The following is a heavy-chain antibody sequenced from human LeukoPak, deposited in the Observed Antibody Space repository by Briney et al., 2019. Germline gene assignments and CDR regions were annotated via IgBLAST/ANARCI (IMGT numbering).Heavy chain of an antibody. CDR2: ISGRGGST. CDR1: GFTFSSYA. D-gene: IGHD3-10*01. CDR3: ARDEHGSGSYYNFDY. V-gene: IGHV3-23*01. Sequence: GGSLRLSCAASGFTFSSYAMSWVRQAPGKGLEWVSAISGRGGSTYYADSVKGRFTISRDNAKSSLYLQMNSLRAEDTAVYYCARDEHGSGSYYNFDYWGQGTLVTVSS. J-gene: IGHJ4*02.